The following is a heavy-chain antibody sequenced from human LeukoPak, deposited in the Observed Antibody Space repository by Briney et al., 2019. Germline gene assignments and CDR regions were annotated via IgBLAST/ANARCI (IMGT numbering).Heavy chain of an antibody. CDR2: IYYTGST. CDR3: ASRLKNYYYYYMDV. V-gene: IGHV4-39*07. Sequence: SETLSLTCSVSGGSISSSSYFWGWIRQPPGKGLEWIGSIYYTGSTYYNPSLKSRVTISVDTSKNQFSLKLSSVTAADTAVYYCASRLKNYYYYYMDVWGKGTTVTVSS. D-gene: IGHD2-8*01. J-gene: IGHJ6*03. CDR1: GGSISSSSYF.